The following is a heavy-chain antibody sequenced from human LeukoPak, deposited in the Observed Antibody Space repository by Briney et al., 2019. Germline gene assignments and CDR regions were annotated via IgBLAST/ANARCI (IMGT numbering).Heavy chain of an antibody. V-gene: IGHV4-31*03. CDR2: IYYSGST. D-gene: IGHD6-6*01. CDR1: GGSISSGGYY. Sequence: SETLSLTCTVSGGSISSGGYYWSWIRQHPGKGLEWIGYIYYSGSTYYNPSLKSRVTISVDTSKNQFSLKLSSVTAADTAVYYCARQGLDYYYYGMDVWGQGTTVTVSS. J-gene: IGHJ6*02. CDR3: ARQGLDYYYYGMDV.